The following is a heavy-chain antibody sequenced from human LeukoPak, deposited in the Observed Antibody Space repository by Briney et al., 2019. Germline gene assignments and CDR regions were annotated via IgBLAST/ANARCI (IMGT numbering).Heavy chain of an antibody. CDR3: AFPRNSGYDRGAFDI. CDR1: GGTFSSYA. CDR2: IIPILGIA. V-gene: IGHV1-69*04. J-gene: IGHJ3*02. D-gene: IGHD5-12*01. Sequence: GASVKVSCKASGGTFSSYAISWVRQAPGQGLEWMGRIIPILGIANYAQKFQGRVTITADKSTSTAYMELSSLRSEDTAVYYCAFPRNSGYDRGAFDIWGQGTMVTVSS.